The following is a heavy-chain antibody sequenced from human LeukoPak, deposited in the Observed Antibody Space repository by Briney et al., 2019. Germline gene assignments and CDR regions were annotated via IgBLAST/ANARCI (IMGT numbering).Heavy chain of an antibody. CDR3: ARDYLCGGDCYPPYYYYYYMDV. J-gene: IGHJ6*03. D-gene: IGHD2-21*01. V-gene: IGHV4-59*01. Sequence: PSETLSLTCSVSGGSISSYYWNWIRQPPGKGLEWIGYIYYRGSTNYNPSLKSRVTISVDTSKNQFSLKLSSVTAADTAVYYCARDYLCGGDCYPPYYYYYYMDVWGKGTTVTVSS. CDR1: GGSISSYY. CDR2: IYYRGST.